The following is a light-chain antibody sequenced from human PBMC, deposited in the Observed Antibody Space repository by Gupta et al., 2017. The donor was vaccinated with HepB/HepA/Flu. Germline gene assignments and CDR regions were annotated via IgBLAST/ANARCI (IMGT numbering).Light chain of an antibody. CDR2: TAS. CDR3: QQSDSFPFT. V-gene: IGKV1-39*01. CDR1: QSIRNY. J-gene: IGKJ2*01. Sequence: DIQMTQSPSSLSASVGDRVTITCRASQSIRNYLNWYQQKPGKAPKLLIYTASSLQSGVPTRFSGSGSGTDFTLTISSLQPEDFASYFCQQSDSFPFTFDQGTKLEIK.